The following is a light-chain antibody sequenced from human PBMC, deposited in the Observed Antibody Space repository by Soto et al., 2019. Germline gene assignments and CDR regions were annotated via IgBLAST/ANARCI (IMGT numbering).Light chain of an antibody. J-gene: IGKJ5*01. CDR1: QGISSA. Sequence: GDRVTITCRASQGISSALAWYQQKPWKAPKLLIYDASSLESGVTSRFSGSGSGTDFTLTISSLQPEAFATYYCQQFNSYPITFGQGTRLEIK. CDR3: QQFNSYPIT. CDR2: DAS. V-gene: IGKV1-13*02.